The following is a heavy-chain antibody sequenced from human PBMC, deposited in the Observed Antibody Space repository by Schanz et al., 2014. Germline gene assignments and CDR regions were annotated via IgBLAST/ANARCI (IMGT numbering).Heavy chain of an antibody. CDR2: IYHSGSP. CDR3: ARQGDVYRLDY. Sequence: QVQLQESGPGLVKPSETLSLTCTVSGASISFYDWNWIRQSPGKGLEWIGYIYHSGSPIYNPSLQAGVPIQIDTSKNHVSLKMESDTAADTAMYFCARQGDVYRLDYWGQGTLVTVSS. D-gene: IGHD1-26*01. V-gene: IGHV4-59*08. J-gene: IGHJ4*02. CDR1: GASISFYD.